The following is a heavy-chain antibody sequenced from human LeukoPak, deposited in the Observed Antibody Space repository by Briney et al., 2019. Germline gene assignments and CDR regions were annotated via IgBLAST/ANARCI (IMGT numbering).Heavy chain of an antibody. CDR1: GCSFTSYW. CDR3: ARHVALDSSSWYYGYYYGMDV. Sequence: GGALEISFKGSGCSFTSYWIGWGRPMPGKGVGWMGIIYPGDSDTRYSPSFQGQVTISADKSISTAYLQWSSLKASDTAMYYCARHVALDSSSWYYGYYYGMDVWGQGTTVTVSS. V-gene: IGHV5-51*01. J-gene: IGHJ6*02. D-gene: IGHD6-13*01. CDR2: IYPGDSDT.